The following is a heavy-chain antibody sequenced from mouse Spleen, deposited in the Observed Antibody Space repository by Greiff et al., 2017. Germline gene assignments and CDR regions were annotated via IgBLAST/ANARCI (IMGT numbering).Heavy chain of an antibody. D-gene: IGHD2-4*01. V-gene: IGHV1-52*01. CDR1: GYTFTSYW. J-gene: IGHJ4*01. Sequence: VQLQQPGAELVRPGSSVKLSCKASGYTFTSYWMHWVKQRPIQGLEWIGNIDPSDSETHYNQKFKDKATLTVDKSSSTAYMQLSSLTSEDSAVYYCAVGDYEGAMDYWGQGTSVTVSS. CDR3: AVGDYEGAMDY. CDR2: IDPSDSET.